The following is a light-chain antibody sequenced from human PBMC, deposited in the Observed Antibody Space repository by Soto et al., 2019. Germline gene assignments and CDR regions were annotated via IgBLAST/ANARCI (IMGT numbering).Light chain of an antibody. V-gene: IGKV1-39*01. CDR1: QNISNY. Sequence: DIQMTQSPSSLSASVGDRVTITCRASQNISNYLNWYQQKPGKAPKLLIYAASSLQSGVPSRFSGSGSGTDFTLTISSLQPEDFATYYCQQSYSTRWTFGQGTKVDIK. CDR3: QQSYSTRWT. J-gene: IGKJ1*01. CDR2: AAS.